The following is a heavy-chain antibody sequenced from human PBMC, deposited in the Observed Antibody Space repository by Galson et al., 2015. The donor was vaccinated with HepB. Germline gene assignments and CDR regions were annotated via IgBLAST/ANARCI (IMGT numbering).Heavy chain of an antibody. CDR3: AAGDCSGGRCYSIYYYYGMDV. Sequence: SVKVSCKASGGTLSSYAISWVRQAPGQGLEWMGGIIPVFGTTNSAQKFQGRVTISADESTSTAYMELSSLRFEDTAVYYCAAGDCSGGRCYSIYYYYGMDVWGQGTTVTVSS. CDR1: GGTLSSYA. J-gene: IGHJ6*02. D-gene: IGHD2-15*01. V-gene: IGHV1-69*13. CDR2: IIPVFGTT.